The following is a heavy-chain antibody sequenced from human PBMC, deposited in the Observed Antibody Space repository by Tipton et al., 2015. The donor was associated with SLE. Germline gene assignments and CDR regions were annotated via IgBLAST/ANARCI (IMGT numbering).Heavy chain of an antibody. CDR1: GISISSAGYS. Sequence: TLSLTCTVSGISISSAGYSWSWIRQSPGKGLEWIGYVFSSGTTYYNPSLQGRLSMSLDTSKNQLSLQLSSVTSADTAVYYCARYYYDSTGDCLFDYWGQGTLVTVSS. CDR2: VFSSGTT. V-gene: IGHV4-31*03. J-gene: IGHJ4*02. CDR3: ARYYYDSTGDCLFDY. D-gene: IGHD3-22*01.